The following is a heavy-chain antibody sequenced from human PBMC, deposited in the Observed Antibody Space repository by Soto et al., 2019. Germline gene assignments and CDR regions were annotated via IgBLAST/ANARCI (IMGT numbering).Heavy chain of an antibody. D-gene: IGHD5-12*01. CDR1: GGSISSSSYY. Sequence: QLQLQESGPGLVKPSETLSLTCTVSGGSISSSSYYWGWIRQPPGKGLEWIGSIYYSGSTYYNPSLKSRVTISVDTSKNQFSLKLSSVTAADTAVYYCARPRVGSGYDYHYPDYYYYMDVWGKGTTVTVSS. CDR2: IYYSGST. CDR3: ARPRVGSGYDYHYPDYYYYMDV. V-gene: IGHV4-39*01. J-gene: IGHJ6*03.